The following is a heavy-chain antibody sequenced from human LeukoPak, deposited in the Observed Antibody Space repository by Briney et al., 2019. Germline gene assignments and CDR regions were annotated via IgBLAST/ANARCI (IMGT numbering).Heavy chain of an antibody. V-gene: IGHV3-23*01. D-gene: IGHD4-17*01. Sequence: AGSLTLPCAASGFSFNTYAMTWVRQAPGQGLEWVSVISGSGDITYYTDSVKGRFTISRDNSKNTLFLQMNGLRAEDTAEYFCAKSLGGDYVSDFDYW. J-gene: IGHJ4*01. CDR3: AKSLGGDYVSDFDY. CDR1: GFSFNTYA. CDR2: ISGSGDIT.